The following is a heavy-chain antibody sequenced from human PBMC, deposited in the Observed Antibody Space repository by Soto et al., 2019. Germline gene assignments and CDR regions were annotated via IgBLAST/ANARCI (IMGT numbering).Heavy chain of an antibody. V-gene: IGHV4-4*07. CDR2: IYTSGST. Sequence: KSSDTLSLTCTVSGGSISSYYWSWIRQPAGKGLEWVGRIYTSGSTNYNPSLKSRVTMSVDTSKNQFSLKLSSVTAADTAVYYCARDTPGGSGYRNVDDAFDIWGQGTMVTVSS. CDR1: GGSISSYY. J-gene: IGHJ3*02. D-gene: IGHD3-3*01. CDR3: ARDTPGGSGYRNVDDAFDI.